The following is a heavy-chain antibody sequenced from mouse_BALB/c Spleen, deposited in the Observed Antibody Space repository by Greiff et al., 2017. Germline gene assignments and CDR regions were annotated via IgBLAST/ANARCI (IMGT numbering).Heavy chain of an antibody. CDR1: GYSFTDYN. V-gene: IGHV1S135*01. CDR2: IDPYNGGT. J-gene: IGHJ4*01. CDR3: ARYPNYGSSYNYAMGD. Sequence: EVQLQQSGPELVKPGASVQVSCKASGYSFTDYNMYWVKQSHGQGLEWIGYIDPYNGGTSYNQKFKGKATLTVDKASSTAFMHLNSLTSEDAAVYYCARYPNYGSSYNYAMGDWGQGTSVTVSS. D-gene: IGHD1-1*01.